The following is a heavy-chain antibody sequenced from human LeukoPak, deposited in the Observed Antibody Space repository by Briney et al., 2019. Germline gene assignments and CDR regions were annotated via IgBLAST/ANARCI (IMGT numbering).Heavy chain of an antibody. CDR3: ARVYSSGLIDY. V-gene: IGHV4-31*03. D-gene: IGHD6-19*01. Sequence: SQTLSLTCTVSGGSISSGDYYWSWIRQHPGKGLEWIGYIYYSGSTNYNPSLKSRVTISVDTSKNQFSLKLSSVTAADTAVYYCARVYSSGLIDYWGQGTLVTVSS. J-gene: IGHJ4*02. CDR1: GGSISSGDYY. CDR2: IYYSGST.